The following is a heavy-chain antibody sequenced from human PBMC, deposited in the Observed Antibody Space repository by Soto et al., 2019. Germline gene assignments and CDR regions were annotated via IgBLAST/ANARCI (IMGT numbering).Heavy chain of an antibody. CDR1: GVSISNSSYY. CDR2: IYYSGLT. Sequence: PSETLSLTYTVSGVSISNSSYYWYCIRRPPGKGLEWIGPIYYSGLTYYNPSLKSRVTISVDTSKNQFSLKLTSLTAADTAVYYCAAHGSHWGQGSLVTVSS. J-gene: IGHJ4*02. CDR3: AAHGSH. V-gene: IGHV4-39*01.